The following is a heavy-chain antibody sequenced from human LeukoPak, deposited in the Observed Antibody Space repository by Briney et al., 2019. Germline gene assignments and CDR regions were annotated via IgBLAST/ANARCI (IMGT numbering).Heavy chain of an antibody. V-gene: IGHV1-2*02. D-gene: IGHD6-19*01. Sequence: ASVKVSCKASGYTFTGYYMHWVRQAPGQGIEWMGWINPNSGGTNYAQKFQGRVTMTRDTSISTAYMELSRLRSDDTAVYYCARLLYSSGRQAEPLFDYWGQGTLVTVSS. CDR2: INPNSGGT. CDR3: ARLLYSSGRQAEPLFDY. J-gene: IGHJ4*02. CDR1: GYTFTGYY.